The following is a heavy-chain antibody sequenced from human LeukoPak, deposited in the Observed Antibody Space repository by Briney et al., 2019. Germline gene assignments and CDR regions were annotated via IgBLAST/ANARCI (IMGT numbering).Heavy chain of an antibody. V-gene: IGHV4-31*03. Sequence: TSQTLSLTCTVSGGSISSGDYFWTWIRQHPGKGLEWIGHIYHSGSTCYNPSLKSRLTISVDTSKNQFSLKLSSVTAADTAVYYCAREFTGIDYWGQGTLVTVSS. D-gene: IGHD3-10*01. J-gene: IGHJ4*02. CDR3: AREFTGIDY. CDR1: GGSISSGDYF. CDR2: IYHSGST.